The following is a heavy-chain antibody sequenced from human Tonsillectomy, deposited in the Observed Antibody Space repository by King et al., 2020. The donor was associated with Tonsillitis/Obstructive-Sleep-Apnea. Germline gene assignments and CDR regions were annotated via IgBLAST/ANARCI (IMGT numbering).Heavy chain of an antibody. V-gene: IGHV1-18*01. J-gene: IGHJ4*02. Sequence: QLVQSGAEVRKPGASVKVSCKPSNYNFTNYGISWVRQAPGQGLEWMGWITVHNGNTNYAQKLRDRVTMTTDTSTSTAYMELRSLRSDDTAVYYCRIVGADDSYYFDNWGQGTLVTVSS. CDR1: NYNFTNYG. CDR3: RIVGADDSYYFDN. D-gene: IGHD1-1*01. CDR2: ITVHNGNT.